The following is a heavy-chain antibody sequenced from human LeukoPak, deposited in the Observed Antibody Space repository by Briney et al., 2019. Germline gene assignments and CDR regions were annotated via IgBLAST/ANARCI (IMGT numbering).Heavy chain of an antibody. Sequence: GGSLRLPCAASGFTFSTYAMHWVRQAPGKGLEWVAVISYDGSNKYYADSVKGRFTISRDNSKNTLYLQMNSLRAEDTAVYYCARDTGIGSGYEYMSYWGQGTLVTVSS. CDR3: ARDTGIGSGYEYMSY. CDR1: GFTFSTYA. V-gene: IGHV3-30-3*01. J-gene: IGHJ4*02. CDR2: ISYDGSNK. D-gene: IGHD5-12*01.